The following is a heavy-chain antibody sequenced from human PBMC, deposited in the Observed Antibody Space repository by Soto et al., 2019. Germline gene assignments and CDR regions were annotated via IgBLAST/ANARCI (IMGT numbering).Heavy chain of an antibody. J-gene: IGHJ2*01. V-gene: IGHV1-2*02. D-gene: IGHD5-12*01. CDR2: INPNSRDT. CDR1: GYTFTGYY. Sequence: QVQLVQSGAEVKKPGASVKVSCKASGYTFTGYYIHWVRQAPGQGLEWMGWINPNSRDTKYAQKCAGRVTITRDTSISTAYMERGRLRTDDTAVYYCARVPPHGYRGNDWYFDLWGRGTLVTVSS. CDR3: ARVPPHGYRGNDWYFDL.